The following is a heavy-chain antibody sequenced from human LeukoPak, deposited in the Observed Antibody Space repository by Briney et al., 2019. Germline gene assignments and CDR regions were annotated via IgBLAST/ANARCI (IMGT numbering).Heavy chain of an antibody. CDR3: GSAFEF. V-gene: IGHV3-74*01. J-gene: IGHJ4*02. CDR1: GFTVSGTW. Sequence: GGSLRLSCAASGFTVSGTWMHWVRQAPGKGLVWVSRINNDGRSTSYADPVKGRFTISRDNAKNTLYMQMNSLRAEDTAVYYCGSAFEFWGQGTLVTVSS. D-gene: IGHD6-25*01. CDR2: INNDGRST.